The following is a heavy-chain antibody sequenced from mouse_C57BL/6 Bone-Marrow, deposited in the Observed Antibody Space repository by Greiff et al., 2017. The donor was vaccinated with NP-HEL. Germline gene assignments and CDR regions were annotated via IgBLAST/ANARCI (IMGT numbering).Heavy chain of an antibody. V-gene: IGHV1-81*01. J-gene: IGHJ3*01. CDR3: ATVAPAWFAY. Sequence: VKLQESGAELARPGASVKLSCKASGYTFTSYGISWVKQRTGQGLEWIGEIYPRSGNTYYNEKFKGKATLTADKSSSTAYMELRSLTSEDSAVYFCATVAPAWFAYWGQGTLVTVSA. CDR2: IYPRSGNT. D-gene: IGHD1-1*01. CDR1: GYTFTSYG.